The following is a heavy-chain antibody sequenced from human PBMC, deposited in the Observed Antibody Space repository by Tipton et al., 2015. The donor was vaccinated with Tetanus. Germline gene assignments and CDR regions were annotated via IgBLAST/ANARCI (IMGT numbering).Heavy chain of an antibody. CDR3: ARGRGYSYAFDP. Sequence: LRLSCTVSGGSISSYYWSWIRQPPGEGLEWIGYISHRGSTNYNPSLKSRVTMSVDTSKNLFSLSLNSVTAADSAIYYCARGRGYSYAFDPWGQGVVVTVSS. V-gene: IGHV4-59*08. D-gene: IGHD5-18*01. J-gene: IGHJ5*02. CDR2: ISHRGST. CDR1: GGSISSYY.